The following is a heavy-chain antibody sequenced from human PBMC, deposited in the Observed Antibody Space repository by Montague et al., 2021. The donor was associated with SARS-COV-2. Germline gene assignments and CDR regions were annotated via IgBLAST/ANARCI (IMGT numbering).Heavy chain of an antibody. CDR3: ARERWAVGVSFDY. D-gene: IGHD1-26*01. CDR1: GDSVSSNSAT. CDR2: TYYRSRWSN. V-gene: IGHV6-1*01. J-gene: IGHJ4*02. Sequence: CAISGDSVSSNSATWHLIRQSPSRGLEWLGRTYYRSRWSNDYAVSVRSRIIINPDTSTNQFSLQLSSVTPEDTAVYFCARERWAVGVSFDYWGQGTLVTVSS.